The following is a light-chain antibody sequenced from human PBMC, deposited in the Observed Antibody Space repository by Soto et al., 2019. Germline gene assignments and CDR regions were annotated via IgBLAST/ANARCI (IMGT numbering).Light chain of an antibody. CDR1: SSNIGNNY. V-gene: IGLV1-51*01. J-gene: IGLJ1*01. Sequence: QCVLTQPPPVSAAPGQKITISYSGSSSNIGNNYVSWYQQLPGTAPKLLIYDNNKRPSGIPDRFSGSKSGTSATLGITGLQTGDEADYYCGTWDSSLSAYVCGTGTKVTVL. CDR3: GTWDSSLSAYV. CDR2: DNN.